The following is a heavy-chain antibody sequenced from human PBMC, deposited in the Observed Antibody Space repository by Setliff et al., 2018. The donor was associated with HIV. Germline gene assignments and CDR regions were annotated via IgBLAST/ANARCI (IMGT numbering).Heavy chain of an antibody. J-gene: IGHJ3*02. V-gene: IGHV4-4*07. CDR1: GGSINSYY. CDR3: ARDFMMRAFDI. D-gene: IGHD3-16*01. CDR2: IYTDENT. Sequence: PSETLSLTCIVSGGSINSYYWSWIRQPAGKGLEWIGRIYTDENTNYNPSLKSRVTMSGDTSKNQFSLILTSATAADTAMYYCARDFMMRAFDIWGQGTMVTVSS.